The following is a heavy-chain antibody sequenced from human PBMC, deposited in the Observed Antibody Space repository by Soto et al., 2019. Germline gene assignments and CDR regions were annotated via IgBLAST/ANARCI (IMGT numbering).Heavy chain of an antibody. CDR1: GDSVSSNSAA. CDR3: ARSPTTVTTVYQDYYYYYGMDV. Sequence: SQTLSLTCAISGDSVSSNSAAWNWIRQSPSRGLEWLGRTYYRSKWYNDYAVSVKSRITINPDTSKNQFSLQLNSVTPEDTAVYYCARSPTTVTTVYQDYYYYYGMDVWGQGTTVTVS. CDR2: TYYRSKWYN. J-gene: IGHJ6*02. D-gene: IGHD4-17*01. V-gene: IGHV6-1*01.